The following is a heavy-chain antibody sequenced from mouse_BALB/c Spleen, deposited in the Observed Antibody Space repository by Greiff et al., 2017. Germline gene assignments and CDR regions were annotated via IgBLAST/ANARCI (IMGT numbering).Heavy chain of an antibody. D-gene: IGHD2-14*01. CDR2: IWSGGST. J-gene: IGHJ2*01. CDR1: GFSLTSYG. V-gene: IGHV2-2*02. CDR3: AAGGYRSNFDY. Sequence: VHLVESGPGLVQPSQSLSITCTVSGFSLTSYGVHWVRQSPGKGLEWLGVIWSGGSTDYNAAFISRLSISKDNSKSQVFFKMNSLQANDTAIYYCAAGGYRSNFDYWGQGTTLTVSS.